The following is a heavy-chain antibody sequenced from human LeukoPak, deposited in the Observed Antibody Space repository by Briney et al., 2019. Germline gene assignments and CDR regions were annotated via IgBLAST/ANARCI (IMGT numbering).Heavy chain of an antibody. CDR1: GGSFSGYY. CDR2: INHSGST. Sequence: SETLSLTCAVYGGSFSGYYWSWIRQPPGKGLEWIGEINHSGSTNYNPSLKSRVTISVDTSKNQFSLKLSSVTAADTAVYYCGRGVEQFVRTGWFDPWGQRTLVTVSS. CDR3: GRGVEQFVRTGWFDP. J-gene: IGHJ5*02. D-gene: IGHD6-6*01. V-gene: IGHV4-34*01.